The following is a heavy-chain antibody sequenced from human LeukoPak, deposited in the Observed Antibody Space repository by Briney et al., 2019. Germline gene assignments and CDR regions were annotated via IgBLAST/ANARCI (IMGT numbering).Heavy chain of an antibody. V-gene: IGHV4-39*07. CDR3: ARDHFGSLDS. CDR1: GGSISSSSYY. J-gene: IGHJ4*02. Sequence: PSETLSLTCTVSGGSISSSSYYWGWIRQPPGKGLEWIGSIYYSGSTYYNPSLKSRVTISVDTSKNQFSLKLSSVTAADTAVYFCARDHFGSLDSWGQGILVTVSS. D-gene: IGHD3-10*01. CDR2: IYYSGST.